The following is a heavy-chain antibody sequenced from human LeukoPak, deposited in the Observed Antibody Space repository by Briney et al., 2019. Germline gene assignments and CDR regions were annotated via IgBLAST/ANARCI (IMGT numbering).Heavy chain of an antibody. CDR3: ARADYYGSGSRDYTLDM. V-gene: IGHV1-18*01. Sequence: ASVKVSCKASGYTFTSYGISWVRQAPGQGLEWMGWISAYNGNTNYAQKLQGRVTMTTDTSTSTTYMELSRLRSDDTAVYYCARADYYGSGSRDYTLDMWGQGTMVTVSS. CDR1: GYTFTSYG. D-gene: IGHD3-10*01. CDR2: ISAYNGNT. J-gene: IGHJ3*02.